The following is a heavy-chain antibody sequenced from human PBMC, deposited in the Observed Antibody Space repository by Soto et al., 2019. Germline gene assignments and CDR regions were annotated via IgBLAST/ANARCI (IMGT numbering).Heavy chain of an antibody. Sequence: QVQLVQSGAEVKKPGSSVKVSCKTSGGTFSSDTINWVRRAPGQGLEWMGRIIPLLGAANYAQKFQGRVTITADKSTNTVYLELTSLSSEDTAVYYCAGYASGTRYNAEDYWGQGTLVTVSS. J-gene: IGHJ4*02. CDR1: GGTFSSDT. V-gene: IGHV1-69*08. CDR3: AGYASGTRYNAEDY. D-gene: IGHD3-10*01. CDR2: IIPLLGAA.